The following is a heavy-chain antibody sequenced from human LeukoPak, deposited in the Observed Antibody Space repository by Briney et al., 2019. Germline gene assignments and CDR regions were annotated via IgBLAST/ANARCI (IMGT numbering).Heavy chain of an antibody. CDR3: ASDIAAAGSRYYYYGMDV. Sequence: GGSLRLSCAASGFTFSSYGMHWVRQAPGKGLEWVAVIWYDGSNKYYADSVKGRFTISRDNSKNTLYLQMNSLRAEDTAVYYCASDIAAAGSRYYYYGMDVRGQGTTVTVSS. CDR1: GFTFSSYG. CDR2: IWYDGSNK. V-gene: IGHV3-33*01. J-gene: IGHJ6*02. D-gene: IGHD6-13*01.